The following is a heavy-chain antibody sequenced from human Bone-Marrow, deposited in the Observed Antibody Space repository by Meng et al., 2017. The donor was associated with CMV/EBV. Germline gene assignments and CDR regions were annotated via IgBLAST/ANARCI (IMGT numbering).Heavy chain of an antibody. D-gene: IGHD3-10*01. V-gene: IGHV4-39*01. Sequence: SETLSLTCTVSGGSISSSSYYWGWIRQPPGKGLEWIGSIYYSGSTYYNPSLKSRVTISVDTSKTQFTLKLSSVTAADTAVYYCATAYGSGRESHDYWGQGTLVTVSS. J-gene: IGHJ4*02. CDR1: GGSISSSSYY. CDR3: ATAYGSGRESHDY. CDR2: IYYSGST.